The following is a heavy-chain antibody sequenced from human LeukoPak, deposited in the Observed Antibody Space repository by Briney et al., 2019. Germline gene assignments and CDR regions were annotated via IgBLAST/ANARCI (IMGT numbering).Heavy chain of an antibody. J-gene: IGHJ4*02. CDR1: GFTFSSYE. CDR3: AKDRWGAVASFDY. Sequence: GGSLRLSCAASGFTFSSYEMNWVRQAPGKGLEWLSHISSSGSTKYYTNSVKGRFTISRDNSKNTLYLQMNSLRAEDTAVYYCAKDRWGAVASFDYWGQGTLVTVSS. CDR2: ISSSGSTK. V-gene: IGHV3-48*01. D-gene: IGHD6-19*01.